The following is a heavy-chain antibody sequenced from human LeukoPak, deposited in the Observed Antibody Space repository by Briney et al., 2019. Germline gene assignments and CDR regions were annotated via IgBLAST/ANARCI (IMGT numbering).Heavy chain of an antibody. CDR3: AKGQAAGYYYYGMDV. D-gene: IGHD6-13*01. CDR1: GLTFSSYD. Sequence: GGSLRLSCAASGLTFSSYDMHWVRQAPGKGLEWVAVISYDGSNKYYADSVKGRFTISRDNSKNTLYLQMNSLRAEDTAVYYCAKGQAAGYYYYGMDVWGQGTTVTVSS. J-gene: IGHJ6*02. V-gene: IGHV3-30*18. CDR2: ISYDGSNK.